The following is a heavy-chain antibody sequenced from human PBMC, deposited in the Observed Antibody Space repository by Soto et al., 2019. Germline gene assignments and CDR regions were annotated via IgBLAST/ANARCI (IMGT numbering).Heavy chain of an antibody. CDR3: ARERASGNHDY. CDR2: IMAIFDKR. J-gene: IGHJ4*02. D-gene: IGHD3-10*01. CDR1: GGTFNSYT. V-gene: IGHV1-69*01. Sequence: QVQLVQSEAEVKKPGSSLRLSCRTSGGTFNSYTINWVRRAPGQGLEWVGGIMAIFDKRNYAQKFLGRVTITADESTSTAYLELSGLTVEDTAVDYCARERASGNHDYWGQGTPVTVSS.